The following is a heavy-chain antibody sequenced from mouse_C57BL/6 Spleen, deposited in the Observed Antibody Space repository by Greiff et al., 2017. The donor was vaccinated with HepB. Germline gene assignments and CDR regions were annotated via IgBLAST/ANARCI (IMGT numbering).Heavy chain of an antibody. V-gene: IGHV1-72*01. CDR3: AREGVIYYYGSSPLYAMDY. D-gene: IGHD1-1*01. Sequence: VQLQQSGAELVKPGASVKLSCKASGYTFTSYWMHWVKQRPGRGLEWIGRIDPNSGGTKYNEKFKSKATLTVDKPSSTAYMQLSSLTSEDSAVYYCAREGVIYYYGSSPLYAMDYWGQGTSVTVSS. J-gene: IGHJ4*01. CDR1: GYTFTSYW. CDR2: IDPNSGGT.